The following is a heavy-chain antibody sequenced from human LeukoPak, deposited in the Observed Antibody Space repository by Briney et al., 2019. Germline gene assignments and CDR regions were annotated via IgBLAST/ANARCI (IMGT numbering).Heavy chain of an antibody. CDR3: ARLGGPDYYFYYYMDA. J-gene: IGHJ6*03. V-gene: IGHV3-20*04. Sequence: PGGSLRLPCAASGFTLDDYGMSWVRQVPGKGLEWISGINWNGDGTGYADSVKGRFTISRDNAKNSLYLQMDSLRAEDTALYYCARLGGPDYYFYYYMDAWGKGTTVTVSS. CDR1: GFTLDDYG. D-gene: IGHD1-26*01. CDR2: INWNGDGT.